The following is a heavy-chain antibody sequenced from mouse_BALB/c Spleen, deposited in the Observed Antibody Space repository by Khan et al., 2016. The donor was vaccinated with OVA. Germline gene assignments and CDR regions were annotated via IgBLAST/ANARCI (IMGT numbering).Heavy chain of an antibody. Sequence: EVQLQESGGGLVKLGGSLKLSCAASGFTFSSYYMSWVRQTPEKRLELVAAIKSNGGRIYYPDTVKGRFTISSDNAKNTLYLQMSSLRSEDTALYYCTGHYGYDGEFAYWGQGTLVTVSA. V-gene: IGHV5-6-2*01. CDR2: IKSNGGRI. CDR1: GFTFSSYY. D-gene: IGHD2-2*01. CDR3: TGHYGYDGEFAY. J-gene: IGHJ3*01.